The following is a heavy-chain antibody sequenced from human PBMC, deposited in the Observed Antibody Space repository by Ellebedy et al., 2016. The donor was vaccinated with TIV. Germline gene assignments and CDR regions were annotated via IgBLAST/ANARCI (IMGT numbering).Heavy chain of an antibody. CDR2: MNPNSGNT. CDR3: ARGTRLPLYYMDV. J-gene: IGHJ6*03. V-gene: IGHV1-8*01. Sequence: ASVKVSXKASRYTFSSYDFNWVRQATGQGLEWMGWMNPNSGNTGYAQKFQGRVTMTRDTSISTVYMELSSLRSEDTAVYYCARGTRLPLYYMDVWGRGTTVTVSS. CDR1: RYTFSSYD. D-gene: IGHD4-11*01.